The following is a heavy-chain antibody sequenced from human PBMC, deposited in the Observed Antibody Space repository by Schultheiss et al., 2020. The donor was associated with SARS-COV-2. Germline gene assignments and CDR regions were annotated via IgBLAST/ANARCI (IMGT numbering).Heavy chain of an antibody. CDR3: ARGGYTYGYLGDFDY. CDR2: IYPGDSDI. V-gene: IGHV5-51*01. Sequence: GGSLRLSCAASGFTFSSYAMSWVRQMPGKGLEWMGIIYPGDSDIRYSPSFQGQVTISADKSISTAYLQWSSLKASDTAMYYCARGGYTYGYLGDFDYWGQGTLVNVYS. J-gene: IGHJ4*02. CDR1: GFTFSSYA. D-gene: IGHD5-18*01.